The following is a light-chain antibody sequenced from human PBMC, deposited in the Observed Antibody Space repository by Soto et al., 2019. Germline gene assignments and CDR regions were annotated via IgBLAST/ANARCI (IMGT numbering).Light chain of an antibody. CDR3: QQHGDSLN. J-gene: IGKJ4*01. V-gene: IGKV3-20*01. CDR1: QSVSSNY. Sequence: ESVLTQSPGTLSLSPGERATLSCRASQSVSSNYLAWYQQKPGQAPRLLIYGASNRATGIPDRFSGSGSGTDFTLTISRLEPEDFAVYYCQQHGDSLNFGGGTKVDIK. CDR2: GAS.